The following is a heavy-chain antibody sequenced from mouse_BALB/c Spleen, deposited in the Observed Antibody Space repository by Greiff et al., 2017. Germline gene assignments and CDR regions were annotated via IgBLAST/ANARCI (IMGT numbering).Heavy chain of an antibody. Sequence: EVQGVESGGGLVKPGGSLKLSCAASGFTFSSYAMAWVRQSPEKRLEWVAEISSGGSYTYYPDTVTGRFTISRDNAKNTLYLEMSSLRSEDTAMYYYARGESSMDYWGQGTSVTVSS. J-gene: IGHJ4*01. CDR2: ISSGGSYT. CDR1: GFTFSSYA. CDR3: ARGESSMDY. V-gene: IGHV5-9-4*01.